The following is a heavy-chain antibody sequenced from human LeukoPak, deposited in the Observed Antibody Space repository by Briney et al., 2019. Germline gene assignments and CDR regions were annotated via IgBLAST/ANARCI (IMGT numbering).Heavy chain of an antibody. D-gene: IGHD1-26*01. Sequence: SETLSLTCTVSGGSISSYHLSWIRQPPGKGLEWIGYIYYSGSTNYNPSLKSRVTISVDTSKNQFSLKLSSVTAADTAVYYCARDRVGATESYYYYYMDVWGKGTTVTVSS. CDR2: IYYSGST. CDR3: ARDRVGATESYYYYYMDV. J-gene: IGHJ6*03. V-gene: IGHV4-59*01. CDR1: GGSISSYH.